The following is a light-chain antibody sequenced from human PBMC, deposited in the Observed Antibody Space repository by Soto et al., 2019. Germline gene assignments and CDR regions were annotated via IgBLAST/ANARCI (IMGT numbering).Light chain of an antibody. J-gene: IGLJ1*01. CDR3: SSYAGGNNYV. Sequence: QALSPSPSPAPASPLSCSGTIMAVGAYNYVSWYQQHPGKAPKLMIYEVSKRPSGVPDRFSGSKSGNTASLTVSGLQAEDEADYYCSSYAGGNNYVFGPGTKVTVL. CDR1: IMAVGAYNY. V-gene: IGLV2-8*01. CDR2: EVS.